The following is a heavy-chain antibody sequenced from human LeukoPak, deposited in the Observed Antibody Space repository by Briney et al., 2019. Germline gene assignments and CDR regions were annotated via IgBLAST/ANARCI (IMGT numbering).Heavy chain of an antibody. CDR2: IRYDGSNK. V-gene: IGHV3-30*02. J-gene: IGHJ3*02. D-gene: IGHD1-26*01. CDR1: GFMFSSNG. Sequence: GGSLRLSCAASGFMFSSNGMHWVRQAPGKGLEWVAFIRYDGSNKYYADSVKGRFTISRDNSKSTLYLQMNSLRAEDTAVYYCARGGSYLSAFDIWGQGTMVTVSS. CDR3: ARGGSYLSAFDI.